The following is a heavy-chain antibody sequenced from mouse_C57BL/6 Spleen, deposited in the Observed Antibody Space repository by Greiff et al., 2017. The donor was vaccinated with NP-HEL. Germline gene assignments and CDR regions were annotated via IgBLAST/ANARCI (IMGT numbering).Heavy chain of an antibody. CDR3: ASGLYDYDGYFDV. CDR2: INPNNGGT. D-gene: IGHD2-4*01. J-gene: IGHJ1*03. Sequence: VQLQQSGPELVKPGASVKISCKASGYTFTDYYMNWVKQSHGKSLEWIGDINPNNGGTSYNQKFKGKATLTVDKSSSTAYMELRSLTSEDSAVYYCASGLYDYDGYFDVWGTGTTVTVSS. CDR1: GYTFTDYY. V-gene: IGHV1-26*01.